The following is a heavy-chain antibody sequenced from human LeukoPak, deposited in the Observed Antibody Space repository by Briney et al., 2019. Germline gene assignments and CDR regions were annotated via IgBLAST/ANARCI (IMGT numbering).Heavy chain of an antibody. J-gene: IGHJ4*02. CDR3: ARDRGAVAATWFDY. CDR2: IGSSSRYT. V-gene: IGHV3-11*05. Sequence: GGSLRLSCAASGFTFSGYYMSWIRQAPGKGLEWVSCIGSSSRYTNFADSVKGRFTISRDNAKNSLYLQMDGLRAEDTAVYYCARDRGAVAATWFDYWGQGTLVTVSS. CDR1: GFTFSGYY. D-gene: IGHD6-19*01.